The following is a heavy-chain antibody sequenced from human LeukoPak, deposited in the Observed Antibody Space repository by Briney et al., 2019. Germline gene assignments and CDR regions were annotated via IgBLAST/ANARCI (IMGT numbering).Heavy chain of an antibody. D-gene: IGHD1-1*01. CDR2: IIPIFGTA. CDR3: ASNPGTTGTSPLDY. J-gene: IGHJ4*02. Sequence: ASVKVSCKASGGTFSSYAISWVRQAPGQRLEWMGGIIPIFGTANYAQKFQGRVTITADESTSTAYMELSSLRSEDTAVYYCASNPGTTGTSPLDYRGQGTLVTVSS. CDR1: GGTFSSYA. V-gene: IGHV1-69*13.